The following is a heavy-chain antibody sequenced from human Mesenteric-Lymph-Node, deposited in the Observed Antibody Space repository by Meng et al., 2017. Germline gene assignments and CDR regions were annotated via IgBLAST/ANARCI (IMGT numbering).Heavy chain of an antibody. J-gene: IGHJ4*02. CDR2: ISSSSSYI. V-gene: IGHV3-21*01. D-gene: IGHD3-22*01. CDR3: ARDLSYYYDSSGYLYYFDY. Sequence: GESLKISCAASGFTFSSYSMNWVRQAPGKGLEWVSSISSSSSYIYYSDSVKGRFTISRDNAKNSLYLQMNSLRAESTAVYYCARDLSYYYDSSGYLYYFDYWGQGTLVTVSS. CDR1: GFTFSSYS.